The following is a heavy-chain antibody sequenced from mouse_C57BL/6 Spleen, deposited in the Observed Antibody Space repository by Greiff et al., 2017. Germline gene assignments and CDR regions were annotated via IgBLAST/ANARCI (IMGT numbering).Heavy chain of an antibody. Sequence: EVKLVESGEGLVKPGGSLKLSCAASGFTFSSYAMSWVRQTPEKRLEWVAYISSGGDDIYYADTVKGRFTISRDKARNTLYLQMSSLKSEDTAMYYCTRVDDYDGLYAIDYWGQGTSVTVSS. D-gene: IGHD2-4*01. CDR2: ISSGGDDI. J-gene: IGHJ4*01. CDR3: TRVDDYDGLYAIDY. V-gene: IGHV5-9-1*02. CDR1: GFTFSSYA.